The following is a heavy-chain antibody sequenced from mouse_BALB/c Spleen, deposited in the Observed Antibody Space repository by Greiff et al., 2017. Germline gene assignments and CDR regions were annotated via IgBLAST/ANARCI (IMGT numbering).Heavy chain of an antibody. Sequence: VQLQQSGAELVKPGASVKLSCTASGFNIKDTYMHWVKQRPEQGLEWIGRIDPANGNTKYDPKFQGKATITADTSSNTAYLQLSSLTSEDTAVYYCAIYYYGSSYEDYWGQGTLVTVSA. CDR2: IDPANGNT. D-gene: IGHD1-1*01. V-gene: IGHV14-3*02. CDR1: GFNIKDTY. J-gene: IGHJ3*01. CDR3: AIYYYGSSYEDY.